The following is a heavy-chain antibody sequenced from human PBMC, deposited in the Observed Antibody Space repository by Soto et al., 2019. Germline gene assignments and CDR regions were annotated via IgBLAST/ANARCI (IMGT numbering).Heavy chain of an antibody. J-gene: IGHJ5*02. Sequence: SETLSLTCSVSGGSIRTTNYFWAWIRQPPGKGLEWIASVYHSGSTYYNPSLKSRVTVSVDPSKNQFALTLSSASAADTALYYCARDSGWFDPWGQGTLATVSS. CDR2: VYHSGST. V-gene: IGHV4-39*01. CDR3: ARDSGWFDP. CDR1: GGSIRTTNYF.